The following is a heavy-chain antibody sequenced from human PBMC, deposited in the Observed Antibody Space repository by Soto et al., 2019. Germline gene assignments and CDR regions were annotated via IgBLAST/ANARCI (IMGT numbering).Heavy chain of an antibody. CDR3: ARPRIGSVGGKLDS. CDR1: GFTFSVYV. Sequence: EVQLLDSGGGLVQPGGSLRLSCAASGFTFSVYVMSWVRQAPGKGLEWVSSISISDGNTYYADSVKGRFTISRDNSKNTLYLQMNSLGAEDTAVYFCARPRIGSVGGKLDSWGQGTLVTVSS. CDR2: ISISDGNT. J-gene: IGHJ4*02. V-gene: IGHV3-23*01. D-gene: IGHD1-26*01.